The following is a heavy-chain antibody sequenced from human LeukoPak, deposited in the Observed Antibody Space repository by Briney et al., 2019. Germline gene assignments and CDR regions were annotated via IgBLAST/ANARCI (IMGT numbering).Heavy chain of an antibody. CDR2: IYHSGST. D-gene: IGHD3-10*01. V-gene: IGHV4-38-2*02. Sequence: SETLSLTCTVSGYSISSGYYWGWIRQPPGQGLEWIGSIYHSGSTYYNPSLKSRVTISVDTSKNQFSLKLSSVTAADTAVYYCARTYYYGSGSFYGMDVWGQGTTVTVSS. CDR1: GYSISSGYY. J-gene: IGHJ6*02. CDR3: ARTYYYGSGSFYGMDV.